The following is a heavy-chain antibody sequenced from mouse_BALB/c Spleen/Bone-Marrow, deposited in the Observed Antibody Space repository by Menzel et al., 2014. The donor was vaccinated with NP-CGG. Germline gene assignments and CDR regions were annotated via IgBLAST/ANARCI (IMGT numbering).Heavy chain of an antibody. CDR3: AGGRGWYFDY. D-gene: IGHD2-3*01. V-gene: IGHV1-80*01. CDR2: IYPGDGDT. J-gene: IGHJ2*01. Sequence: VKLQESGAELVRPGSSVKISCKASGYAFSNYWMNWVKRRPGQGLEWIGQIYPGDGDTNYNGKFKGKATLTADKSSSTAYMQLSSLTAEDSAVYFCAGGRGWYFDYWGQGTTLTVSS. CDR1: GYAFSNYW.